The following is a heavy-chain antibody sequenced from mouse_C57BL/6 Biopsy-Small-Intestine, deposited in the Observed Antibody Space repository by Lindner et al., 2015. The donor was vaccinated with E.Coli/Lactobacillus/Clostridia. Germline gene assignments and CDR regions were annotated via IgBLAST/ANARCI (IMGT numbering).Heavy chain of an antibody. V-gene: IGHV1-54*01. CDR3: ARKGGFLDSFDY. J-gene: IGHJ2*01. CDR2: IHPGNGDT. CDR1: GYAFTDYL. D-gene: IGHD2-10*02. Sequence: VQLQESGSEVVRPGTSVRMSCRASGYAFTDYLIEWVKQRPGQGLEWIGMIHPGNGDTNYNENFEDKATLTADKSSSTAYMQLSGLTSEDSAVYFCARKGGFLDSFDYWGHGTTLAVSS.